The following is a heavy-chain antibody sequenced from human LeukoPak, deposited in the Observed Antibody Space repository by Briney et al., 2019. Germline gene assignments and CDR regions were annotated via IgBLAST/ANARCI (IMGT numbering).Heavy chain of an antibody. CDR2: INTDGSST. V-gene: IGHV3-74*01. D-gene: IGHD2-21*02. J-gene: IGHJ1*01. Sequence: PGGSLRLSFAASGFTFSSHWMHWVRQAPGKGLVWVSRINTDGSSTTYADSVKGRFTISRDNAKNTLYLQMNSLRAEDMAVYYCARAASCGGDCSSSYLQHWGQGTLVTVSS. CDR1: GFTFSSHW. CDR3: ARAASCGGDCSSSYLQH.